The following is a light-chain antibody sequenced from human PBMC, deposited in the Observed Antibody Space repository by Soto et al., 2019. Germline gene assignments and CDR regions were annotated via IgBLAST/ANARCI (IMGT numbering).Light chain of an antibody. CDR2: DAS. V-gene: IGKV1-5*01. CDR1: QSISSW. Sequence: DIQITQSPATLTAAVGDRFTITCRASQSISSWLAWYQQKPAKAPKFLSYDASHSQRRLPSRFSGSASGTESTPPIRGLQPPDFEYHYCEQYSSYWAFGQGTKV. J-gene: IGKJ1*01. CDR3: EQYSSYWA.